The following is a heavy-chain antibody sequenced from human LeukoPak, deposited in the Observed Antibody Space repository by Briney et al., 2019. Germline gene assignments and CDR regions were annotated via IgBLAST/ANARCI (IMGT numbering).Heavy chain of an antibody. Sequence: GESLKISCKGSGYSFTSHWIGWVRQMRGKGLEWMGIIYPGDSDSRYSPSFQGQVTISADKSISTAYLQWSNLQASDTAIYYCARRYCSGVICYYFDYWGQGTLVTVSS. V-gene: IGHV5-51*01. D-gene: IGHD2-15*01. J-gene: IGHJ4*02. CDR3: ARRYCSGVICYYFDY. CDR1: GYSFTSHW. CDR2: IYPGDSDS.